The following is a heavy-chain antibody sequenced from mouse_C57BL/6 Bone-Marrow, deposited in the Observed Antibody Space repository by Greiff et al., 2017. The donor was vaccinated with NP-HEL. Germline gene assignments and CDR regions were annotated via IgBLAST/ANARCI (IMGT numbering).Heavy chain of an antibody. CDR2: ISSGSSTI. CDR1: GFTFSDYG. CDR3: AKGGGYWYFDV. V-gene: IGHV5-17*01. J-gene: IGHJ1*03. Sequence: EVMLVESGGGLVKPGGSLKLSCAASGFTFSDYGMHWVRQAPEKGLEWVAYISSGSSTIYYADTVKGRFTISRDNAKNTLFLQMTSLRSEDTAMYYCAKGGGYWYFDVWGTGTTVTVSS.